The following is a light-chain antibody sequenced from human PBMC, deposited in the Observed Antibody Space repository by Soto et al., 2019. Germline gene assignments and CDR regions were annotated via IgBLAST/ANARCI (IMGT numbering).Light chain of an antibody. CDR3: QQYYRSST. J-gene: IGKJ2*01. CDR2: DAS. Sequence: DIQMTQSPSTLSASVGDTVTLTCRASQNIINWLAWYQQKPGKAPNLLMFDASSLESGVPSRFRGSGSGTEFTLTISGLQPDDFGTYYCQQYYRSSTFGPGTKLEIK. V-gene: IGKV1-5*01. CDR1: QNIINW.